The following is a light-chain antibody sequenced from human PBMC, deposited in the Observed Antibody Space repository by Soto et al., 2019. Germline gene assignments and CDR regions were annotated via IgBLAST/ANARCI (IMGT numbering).Light chain of an antibody. CDR3: QQYNSYSEA. J-gene: IGKJ1*01. V-gene: IGKV1-5*03. CDR2: KAS. CDR1: ESISTW. Sequence: THSPSTLSASVGDRVTTTYRASESISTWLAWYQQKPGKAPNLLIYKASSLESGVPSRFSGSGSGTEFTLTTSSLQPDDVATYYCQQYNSYSEALGQGTKVDIK.